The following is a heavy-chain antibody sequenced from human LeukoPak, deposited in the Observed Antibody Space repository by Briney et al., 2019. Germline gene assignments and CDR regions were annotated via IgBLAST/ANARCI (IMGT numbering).Heavy chain of an antibody. D-gene: IGHD3-10*01. CDR1: GFTFSDYA. J-gene: IGHJ4*02. Sequence: GGSLRLSCAASGFTFSDYAMHWVRQAPGKGLEWVAVTSSDLNVKLYADSVKGRFTISRDNSRSTLYLQMNSLRPEDTAIYYCAREGYYGSGSPPSLYFDYWGQGTLVTVSS. CDR2: TSSDLNVK. CDR3: AREGYYGSGSPPSLYFDY. V-gene: IGHV3-30-3*01.